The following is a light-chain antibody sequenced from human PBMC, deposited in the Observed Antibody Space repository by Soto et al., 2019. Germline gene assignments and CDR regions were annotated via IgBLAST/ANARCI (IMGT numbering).Light chain of an antibody. J-gene: IGKJ4*01. CDR2: DAS. V-gene: IGKV3-15*01. CDR1: QSVSSN. CDR3: QQYNNWPST. Sequence: EIVMTQSPATLSVSPGERATLSCRASQSVSSNLAWYQQKPGQAPRLLIYDASTRATGIPARFSGSGSGTEFTLTISSLQSEDFAVYYCQQYNNWPSTFGGGTKVEIK.